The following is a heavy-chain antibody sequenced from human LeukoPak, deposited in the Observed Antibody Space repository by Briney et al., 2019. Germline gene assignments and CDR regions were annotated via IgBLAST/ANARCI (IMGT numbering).Heavy chain of an antibody. CDR1: GFTFSEYN. J-gene: IGHJ4*02. D-gene: IGHD3-10*01. CDR3: ARGFRFYGSGIDY. CDR2: ISTNGGST. V-gene: IGHV3-64*02. Sequence: GGSLRLSCAASGFTFSEYNMHWVRQAPGKGLEYVSAISTNGGSTHYADSVKGIFTISRDDPKSTLDLQMGSLRPEDMAVYYCARGFRFYGSGIDYWGQGTLVTV.